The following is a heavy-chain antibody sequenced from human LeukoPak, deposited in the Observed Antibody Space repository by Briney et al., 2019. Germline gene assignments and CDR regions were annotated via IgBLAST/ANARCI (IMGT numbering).Heavy chain of an antibody. CDR1: GGTFSRYA. CDR3: ARGVGGYHNWFDP. J-gene: IGHJ5*02. CDR2: INPSGGST. V-gene: IGHV1-46*01. D-gene: IGHD3-22*01. Sequence: ASVKVSCKASGGTFSRYAISWVRQAPGQGLEWMGIINPSGGSTSYAQKFQGRVTMTRDTSTSTVYMELSSLRSEDTAVYYCARGVGGYHNWFDPWGQGTLVAVSS.